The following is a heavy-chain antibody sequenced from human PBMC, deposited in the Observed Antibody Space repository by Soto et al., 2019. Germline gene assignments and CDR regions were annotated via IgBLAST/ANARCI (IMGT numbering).Heavy chain of an antibody. J-gene: IGHJ4*02. V-gene: IGHV6-1*01. CDR3: ARGAGVRFLEWLFDY. Sequence: KQSQTLSLTCAISGDSVSSNSAAWNWIRQSPSRGLEWLGRTYYRSKWYNDYAVSVKSRITINPDTSKNQFSLQLNSVTPEDTAVYYCARGAGVRFLEWLFDYWGQGTLVTVSS. CDR1: GDSVSSNSAA. D-gene: IGHD3-3*01. CDR2: TYYRSKWYN.